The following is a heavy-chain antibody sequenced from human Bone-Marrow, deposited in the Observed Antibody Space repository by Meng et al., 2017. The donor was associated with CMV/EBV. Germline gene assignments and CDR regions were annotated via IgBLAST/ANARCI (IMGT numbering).Heavy chain of an antibody. CDR2: INSDGRST. V-gene: IGHV3-74*01. CDR3: ALRYYYYGMDV. CDR1: GFTFSSYW. Sequence: SCAASGFTFSSYWMHWVRQAPGKGLVWVSRINSDGRSTNYADSVKGRFTISRDNAKNTLYLQMNRLRAEDTAVYYCALRYYYYGMDVWGQGTTVTVSS. J-gene: IGHJ6*02.